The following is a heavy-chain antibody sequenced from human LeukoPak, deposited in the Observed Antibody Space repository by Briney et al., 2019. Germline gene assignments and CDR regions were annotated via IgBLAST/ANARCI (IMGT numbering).Heavy chain of an antibody. V-gene: IGHV3-23*01. D-gene: IGHD3-22*01. CDR1: GFTFSSYA. CDR3: AKDGGITMIVVVISRYYYGMDV. J-gene: IGHJ6*02. CDR2: ISGSGGST. Sequence: GGSLRLSCAASGFTFSSYAMSWVRQAPGKGLEWVSAISGSGGSTYYADSVKGRFTISRDNSKNTLYLQMNSLRAEDTAVYYCAKDGGITMIVVVISRYYYGMDVWGQGTTVTVAS.